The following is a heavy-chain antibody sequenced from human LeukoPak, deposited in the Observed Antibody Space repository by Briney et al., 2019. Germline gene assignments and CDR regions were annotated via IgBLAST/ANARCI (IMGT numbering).Heavy chain of an antibody. CDR1: GYTFTSYD. D-gene: IGHD5-18*01. Sequence: ASVKVSCKASGYTFTSYDINWVRQATGQRLEWLGGMNPNSGNTGYAQKFQGRVTMTRNTSISTAYMELSSLRSEYTAMYYCARGNTAMAPNFDYWGQGTLVTVSS. CDR3: ARGNTAMAPNFDY. V-gene: IGHV1-8*01. CDR2: MNPNSGNT. J-gene: IGHJ4*02.